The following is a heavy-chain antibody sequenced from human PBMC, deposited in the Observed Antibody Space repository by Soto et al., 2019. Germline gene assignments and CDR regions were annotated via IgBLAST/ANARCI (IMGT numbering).Heavy chain of an antibody. CDR1: GFIFSNYA. V-gene: IGHV3-23*01. Sequence: HPWGSLRLSCKASGFIFSNYAMSWVRQAPGKGLQWVSAIGGSGGDTYYADSVKGRFTISRDNSRDTLHLQMSSLRADDTAIYYCAVPTGIEVTGPDYWGQGTLVTVSS. J-gene: IGHJ4*02. D-gene: IGHD6-19*01. CDR3: AVPTGIEVTGPDY. CDR2: IGGSGGDT.